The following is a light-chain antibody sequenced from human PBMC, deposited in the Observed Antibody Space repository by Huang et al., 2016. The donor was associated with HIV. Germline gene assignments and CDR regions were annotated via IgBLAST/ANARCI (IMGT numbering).Light chain of an antibody. V-gene: IGKV1-39*01. Sequence: DIQMTQSPPSLSASVGDRVTFTCRADQNITKSLNWYQQKPGKPPKLLIYTLSTLESGGPSRFSGSGSGSRFTLNIGNLQPEDFATYYCQQSFSVPRTFG. CDR1: QNITKS. J-gene: IGKJ1*01. CDR3: QQSFSVPRT. CDR2: TLS.